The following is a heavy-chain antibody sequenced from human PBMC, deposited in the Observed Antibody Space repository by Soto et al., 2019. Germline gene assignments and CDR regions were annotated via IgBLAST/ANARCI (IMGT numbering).Heavy chain of an antibody. Sequence: SETLSLTCTVSGGSISSGGYYWSWIRQHPGKGLEWIGYIYYSGSTYYNPSLKSRVTISVDTSKNQFTLKLSSVTAADTAVYYCARGHLGVTRYYYDSSGTLDYWGQGTLVTVSS. D-gene: IGHD3-22*01. CDR1: GGSISSGGYY. CDR2: IYYSGST. J-gene: IGHJ4*02. CDR3: ARGHLGVTRYYYDSSGTLDY. V-gene: IGHV4-31*03.